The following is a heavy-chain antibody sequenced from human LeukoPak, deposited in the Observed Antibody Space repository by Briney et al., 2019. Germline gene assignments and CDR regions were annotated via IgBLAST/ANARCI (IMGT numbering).Heavy chain of an antibody. V-gene: IGHV4-61*02. CDR1: GGSITSPTYS. CDR3: VAFCASTSCLGHVFDV. CDR2: LFASGNY. D-gene: IGHD2-21*01. Sequence: SETLSLTCSVSGGSITSPTYSWAWIRQSAEKGLQYLGRLFASGNYNYNPSLKGRAAMSVDTSKSQISLKLTSVTGADTAMYYCVAFCASTSCLGHVFDVWGHGTMVTVSS. J-gene: IGHJ3*01.